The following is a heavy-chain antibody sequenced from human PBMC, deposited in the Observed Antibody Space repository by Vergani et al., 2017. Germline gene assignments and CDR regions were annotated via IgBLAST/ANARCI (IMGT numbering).Heavy chain of an antibody. CDR3: ARDLRGSYYYYYMDV. V-gene: IGHV3-7*01. CDR1: GFTFSSYW. CDR2: IKQDGSEK. D-gene: IGHD3-16*01. Sequence: EVQLVESGGGLVQPGGSLRLSCAASGFTFSSYWMSWVRQAPGKGLEWVANIKQDGSEKYYVDSVKGRFTISRDNAKNSLYLQMNSLRAEDTAVYYCARDLRGSYYYYYMDVWGQGTTVTVSS. J-gene: IGHJ6*03.